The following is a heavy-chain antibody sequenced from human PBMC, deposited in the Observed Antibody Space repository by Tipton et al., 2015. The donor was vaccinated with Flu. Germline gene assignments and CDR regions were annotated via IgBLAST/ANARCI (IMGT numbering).Heavy chain of an antibody. D-gene: IGHD6-13*01. V-gene: IGHV4-59*01. Sequence: TLSLTCTVSGDSLRDNYWSWIRQSPGKGLEWIGYILYSGTTYYNPSLKSRVTISMDTSKNQFSLKVNSVTAEDTAVYYCAKQKDRGYYGMDVWGQGTTVTVSS. CDR1: GDSLRDNY. CDR3: AKQKDRGYYGMDV. J-gene: IGHJ6*02. CDR2: ILYSGTT.